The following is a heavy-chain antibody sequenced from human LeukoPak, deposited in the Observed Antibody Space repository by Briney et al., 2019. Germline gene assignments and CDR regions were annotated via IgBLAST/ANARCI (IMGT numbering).Heavy chain of an antibody. J-gene: IGHJ5*02. D-gene: IGHD2-2*01. CDR1: GYIFTVYY. Sequence: ASVKVSCKASGYIFTVYYMHWVRQAPGQGLEWMGWINPNSGGTNYAQKFQGRVTMTRDTSISTAYMELSRLRSDDTAVYYCARELGDRYCSSTSCYVSGWFDPWGQGTLVTVSS. CDR2: INPNSGGT. V-gene: IGHV1-2*02. CDR3: ARELGDRYCSSTSCYVSGWFDP.